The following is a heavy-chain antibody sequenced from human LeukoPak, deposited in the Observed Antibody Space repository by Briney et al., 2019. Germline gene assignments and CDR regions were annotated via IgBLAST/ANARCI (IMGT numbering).Heavy chain of an antibody. CDR3: TTDPSLYGDYSLRINWFDP. V-gene: IGHV3-15*01. CDR1: GFTFSNAW. D-gene: IGHD4-17*01. Sequence: PGGSLRLSCAASGFTFSNAWMSWVRQAPGKGLEWVGRIKSKTDGGTTDYAAPVKGRFTISRDDSKNTLYLQMNSLKTEDTAVYYCTTDPSLYGDYSLRINWFDPWGQGTLVIVSS. CDR2: IKSKTDGGTT. J-gene: IGHJ5*02.